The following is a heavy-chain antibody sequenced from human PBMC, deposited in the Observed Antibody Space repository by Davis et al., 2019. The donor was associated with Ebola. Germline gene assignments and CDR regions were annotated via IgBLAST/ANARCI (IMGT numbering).Heavy chain of an antibody. CDR3: ATRDSSSSWFYYYMDV. J-gene: IGHJ6*03. Sequence: AASVKVSCKASGYTFTSYGITWVRQAPGQGLEWMGWISAYNGNTNYAQKPQGRVTMTTDTSTSTAFMELTGLRSEDTAMYYCATRDSSSSWFYYYMDVWGKGTTVTVS. D-gene: IGHD6-6*01. V-gene: IGHV1-18*01. CDR2: ISAYNGNT. CDR1: GYTFTSYG.